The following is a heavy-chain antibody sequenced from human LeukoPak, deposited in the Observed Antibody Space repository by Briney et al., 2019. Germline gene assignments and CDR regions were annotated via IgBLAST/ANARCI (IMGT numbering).Heavy chain of an antibody. CDR1: VGSISSSSYY. D-gene: IGHD3-22*01. J-gene: IGHJ4*02. V-gene: IGHV4-39*01. CDR3: AIRKPGPLTTIAFDY. Sequence: SETLSLTCTVPVGSISSSSYYWGWIRQPPGKGLEWIGSIYYSGSTYYNPSLKSRVTISVATSKNQFSLKLSSVTAADTAVYYCAIRKPGPLTTIAFDYWGQGTLVTVSS. CDR2: IYYSGST.